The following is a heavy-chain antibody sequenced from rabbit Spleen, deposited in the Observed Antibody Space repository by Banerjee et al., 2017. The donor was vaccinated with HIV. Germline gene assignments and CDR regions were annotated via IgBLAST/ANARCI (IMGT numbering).Heavy chain of an antibody. Sequence: QEQLVESGGGLVQPGGSLKLSCTASGFSFSNKAVMCWVRQAPGKGLEWIGCIYGGGDTTSYATWVNGRFTISKTSSTTVTLQMTGLTAADTATYFCARDSAGREDFNLWGQGTLVTVS. CDR1: GFSFSNKAV. CDR3: ARDSAGREDFNL. CDR2: IYGGGDTT. D-gene: IGHD4-2*01. V-gene: IGHV1S45*01. J-gene: IGHJ4*01.